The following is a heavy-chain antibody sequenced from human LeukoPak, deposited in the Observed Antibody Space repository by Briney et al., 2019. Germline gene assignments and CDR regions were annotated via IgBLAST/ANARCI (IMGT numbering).Heavy chain of an antibody. CDR3: VRDGSSWGNFDY. CDR1: GFTVKKYD. V-gene: IGHV3-23*01. D-gene: IGHD7-27*01. Sequence: GGSLRLSCAASGFTVKKYDVTWVRQAPGKGLEWVSGIRASGGATYYADSVKGRFNISRDNSENTLSLLMNSLRGEDTAIYYCVRDGSSWGNFDYWGQGTLVSVSS. CDR2: IRASGGAT. J-gene: IGHJ4*02.